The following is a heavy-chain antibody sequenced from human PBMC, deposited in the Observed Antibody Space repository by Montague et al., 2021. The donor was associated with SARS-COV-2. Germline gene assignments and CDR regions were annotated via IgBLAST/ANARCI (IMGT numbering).Heavy chain of an antibody. CDR1: GGSISSSSYY. J-gene: IGHJ5*02. CDR3: ARQDCQAFLAVENWFDP. CDR2: IYYSGST. V-gene: IGHV4-39*01. Sequence: SETLSLTCTVSGGSISSSSYYWGWIRQPPGKGLEWIGSIYYSGSTYYNPSLKSRVTISVDTSKNQFSLKLSSVTAADTAVYYCARQDCQAFLAVENWFDPWGQGTLVTVSS. D-gene: IGHD6-19*01.